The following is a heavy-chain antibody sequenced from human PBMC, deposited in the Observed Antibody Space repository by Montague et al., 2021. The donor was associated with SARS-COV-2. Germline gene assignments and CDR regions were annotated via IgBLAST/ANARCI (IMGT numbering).Heavy chain of an antibody. CDR1: GGSISSSSYY. J-gene: IGHJ5*02. Sequence: SETLFLTCTVSGGSISSSSYYWGWIRQPPGKGLEWIGSIYYSGSTYYNPSLKSRVTISVDTSKNQFSLKLSSVTAADTAVYYCAGLGSPRITIFGVVTHNWFDPWGQGTLVTVSS. D-gene: IGHD3-3*01. V-gene: IGHV4-39*01. CDR2: IYYSGST. CDR3: AGLGSPRITIFGVVTHNWFDP.